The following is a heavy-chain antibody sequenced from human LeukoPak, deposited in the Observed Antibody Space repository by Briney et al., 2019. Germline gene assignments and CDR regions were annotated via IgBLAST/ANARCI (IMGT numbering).Heavy chain of an antibody. CDR1: GFTFSSYA. D-gene: IGHD1-7*01. CDR3: AKDLFREELPNAFDI. CDR2: ISGSGGST. J-gene: IGHJ3*02. V-gene: IGHV3-23*01. Sequence: GGSLRLSCAASGFTFSSYAMSWVRQAPGKGLEWVSAISGSGGSTYYADSVKGRFTISRDNSKNTLYLQMNSLGAEDTAVYYCAKDLFREELPNAFDIWGQGTMVTVSS.